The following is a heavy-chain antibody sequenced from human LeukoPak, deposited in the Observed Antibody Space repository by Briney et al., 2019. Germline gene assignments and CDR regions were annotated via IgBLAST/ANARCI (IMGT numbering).Heavy chain of an antibody. CDR1: GGSISTYY. Sequence: SETLSFTCAVYGGSISTYYWNWIRQPPGKGLEWIGYIYYSGSTNYNPSLKSRVTISVDTSKNQFSLKLSSVTAADTAVYYCARSGGYSSSWSLWGQGTLVTVSS. V-gene: IGHV4-59*01. J-gene: IGHJ4*02. CDR3: ARSGGYSSSWSL. D-gene: IGHD6-13*01. CDR2: IYYSGST.